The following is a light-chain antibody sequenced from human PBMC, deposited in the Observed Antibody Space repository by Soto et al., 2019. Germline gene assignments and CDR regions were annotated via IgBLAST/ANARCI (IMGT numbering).Light chain of an antibody. Sequence: DIQMTQSPSSLSASVGDRVTITCRASQSISNFLNWYQQKPGKAPKLLIYAASSFQSGVPSRFSGSGSGTDFTLTISSLQPEDFATYYCQQSYSTPRTSGQGTKVDIK. V-gene: IGKV1-39*01. CDR1: QSISNF. CDR2: AAS. CDR3: QQSYSTPRT. J-gene: IGKJ1*01.